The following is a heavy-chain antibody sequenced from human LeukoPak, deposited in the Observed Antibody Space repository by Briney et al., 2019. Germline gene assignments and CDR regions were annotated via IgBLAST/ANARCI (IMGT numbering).Heavy chain of an antibody. CDR1: GFTFSSYS. Sequence: GGSLRLSCAASGFTFSSYSMNWVRQAPGKGLEWVSAISGSGGSTYYADSVKGRFTISRDNSKNTLYLQMNSLRAEDTAVYYCAKGSYYYYYMDVWGKGTTVTVSS. CDR2: ISGSGGST. J-gene: IGHJ6*03. V-gene: IGHV3-23*01. CDR3: AKGSYYYYYMDV.